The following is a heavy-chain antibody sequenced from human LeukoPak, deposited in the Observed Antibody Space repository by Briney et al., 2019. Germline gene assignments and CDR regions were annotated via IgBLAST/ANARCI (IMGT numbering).Heavy chain of an antibody. Sequence: GGSLRLSCAASGFTFSSYAMSWVRQAPGKGLEWVSAISGSGGSTYYADSVKGRFTISRDNSKNTLYLQMNSLKTEDTAVYYCTIDLIGSYDSSGYYYLTTPSRFDYWGQGTLVTVSS. CDR1: GFTFSSYA. J-gene: IGHJ4*02. CDR3: TIDLIGSYDSSGYYYLTTPSRFDY. D-gene: IGHD3-22*01. V-gene: IGHV3-23*01. CDR2: ISGSGGST.